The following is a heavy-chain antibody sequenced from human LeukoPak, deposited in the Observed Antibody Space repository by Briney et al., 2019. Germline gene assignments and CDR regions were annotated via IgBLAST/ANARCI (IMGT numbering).Heavy chain of an antibody. CDR3: ARTPGDTAMVLYFFDY. Sequence: PGGSLRLSCATSGFTVSSNYMSWVRQAPGKGLEWVSVIYSGGNTYYADSVKGRFTISRDNSKNTLNLQMNSLRAEDTAVYFCARTPGDTAMVLYFFDYWGQGTLVTVSS. V-gene: IGHV3-53*01. D-gene: IGHD5-18*01. J-gene: IGHJ4*02. CDR2: IYSGGNT. CDR1: GFTVSSNY.